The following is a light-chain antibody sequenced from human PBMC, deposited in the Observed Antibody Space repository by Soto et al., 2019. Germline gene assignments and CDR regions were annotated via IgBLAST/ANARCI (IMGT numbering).Light chain of an antibody. CDR3: LSYADTAYV. Sequence: QSAGTQPRSASGSTGQAVTISCAGTSSDVGGYNYVSWYQQYPGKVPKLMIYEVSERPSGVPDRFSGSKSGNTAFLTVSGLQAEDEADYYCLSYADTAYVFGTGTKVTVL. CDR1: SSDVGGYNY. J-gene: IGLJ1*01. V-gene: IGLV2-8*01. CDR2: EVS.